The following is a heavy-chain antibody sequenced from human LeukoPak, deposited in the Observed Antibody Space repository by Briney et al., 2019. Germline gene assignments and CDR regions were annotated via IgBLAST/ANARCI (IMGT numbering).Heavy chain of an antibody. CDR1: GFTFSSYS. J-gene: IGHJ5*02. D-gene: IGHD6-19*01. V-gene: IGHV3-48*01. Sequence: GGSLRLSCAASGFTFSSYSMNWVRQAPGEGLEWVSYISSSSSTIYYADSVKGRFTISRDNAKNSLYLQMNSLRAEDTAVYYCASFGSSGWSNWFDPWGQGTLVTVSS. CDR2: ISSSSSTI. CDR3: ASFGSSGWSNWFDP.